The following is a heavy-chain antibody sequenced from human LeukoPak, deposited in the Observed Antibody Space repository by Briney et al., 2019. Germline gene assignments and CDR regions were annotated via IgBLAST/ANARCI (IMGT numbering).Heavy chain of an antibody. CDR1: GVSISSGSYY. CDR2: IYYSGST. CDR3: ARVGIEAFDI. Sequence: SETLSLTCTVSGVSISSGSYYWGWIRQPPGKGLEWIGSIYYSGSTYYNPSLKSRVTISADTSKNHFSLKLNSVTAADTAVYYCARVGIEAFDIWGQGTMVTVSS. J-gene: IGHJ3*02. V-gene: IGHV4-39*02.